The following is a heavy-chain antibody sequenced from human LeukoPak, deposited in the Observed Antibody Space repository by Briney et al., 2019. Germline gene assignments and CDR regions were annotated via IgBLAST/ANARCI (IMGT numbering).Heavy chain of an antibody. CDR3: ARDSLWFGELWGYYFDY. D-gene: IGHD3-10*01. V-gene: IGHV3-23*01. CDR2: ISGSGGST. Sequence: GGSLRLSCAASGFTFSSYAMSWVRQAPGKGLEWVSAISGSGGSTYYADSVKGRFTISRDNSKNTLYLQMNSLRAEDTAVYYCARDSLWFGELWGYYFDYWGQGTLVTVSS. J-gene: IGHJ4*02. CDR1: GFTFSSYA.